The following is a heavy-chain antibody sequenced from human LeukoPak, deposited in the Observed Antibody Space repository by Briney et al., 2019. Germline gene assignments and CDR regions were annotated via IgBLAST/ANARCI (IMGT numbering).Heavy chain of an antibody. D-gene: IGHD3-22*01. CDR1: GGSITSGGCS. J-gene: IGHJ4*02. Sequence: SETLSLTCAVSGGSITSGGCSWSWIRQTPGKGLEWIAYIHDSGSTYYNPSLKSRVTMSVDTSKNQFSLKLSSVTAADTAVYYCARGRRGDSSGYYYWGQGTLVTVSS. V-gene: IGHV4-30-4*07. CDR2: IHDSGST. CDR3: ARGRRGDSSGYYY.